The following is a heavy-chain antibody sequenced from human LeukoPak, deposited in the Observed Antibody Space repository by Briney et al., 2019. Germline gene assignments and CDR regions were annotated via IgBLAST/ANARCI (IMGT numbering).Heavy chain of an antibody. CDR2: ISSSSSTI. D-gene: IGHD1-7*01. J-gene: IGHJ4*02. V-gene: IGHV3-48*01. Sequence: GGSLRLSCAASGFTFSSYSMNWVRQAPGKGLEWVSYISSSSSTIYYADSVKGRFTISRDNAKNSLYLQMNSLRAEDTAVYYCARDRMELDYWGQGTLVTVSS. CDR3: ARDRMELDY. CDR1: GFTFSSYS.